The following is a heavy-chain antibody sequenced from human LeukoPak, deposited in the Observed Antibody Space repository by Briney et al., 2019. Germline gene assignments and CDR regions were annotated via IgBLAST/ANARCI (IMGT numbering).Heavy chain of an antibody. CDR2: IYPGDSDT. Sequence: GESLKISCKGSGYSFTSYWIGWVRQMPGKGLEWMGIIYPGDSDTRYSPSFQGQVTISADKSISTAYLQWSSLKASDTAMYYCARRDCSSTSCPDAFDIWGQGTMVTVSS. V-gene: IGHV5-51*01. CDR1: GYSFTSYW. J-gene: IGHJ3*02. CDR3: ARRDCSSTSCPDAFDI. D-gene: IGHD2-2*01.